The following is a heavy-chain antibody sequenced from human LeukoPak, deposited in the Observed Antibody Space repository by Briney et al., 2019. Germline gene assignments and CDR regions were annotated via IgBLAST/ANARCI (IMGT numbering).Heavy chain of an antibody. V-gene: IGHV3-23*01. CDR1: GFTFSSHP. CDR3: AKGDYGEPFDY. D-gene: IGHD4-17*01. CDR2: ISGSGGST. J-gene: IGHJ4*02. Sequence: GGSLRLSCAASGFTFSSHPMSWVRQAPGKGLEWVSVISGSGGSTYSADSVKGRFTISRDNSKNTLYLQMSSLRAEDTAVYYCAKGDYGEPFDYWGQGTLVTVSS.